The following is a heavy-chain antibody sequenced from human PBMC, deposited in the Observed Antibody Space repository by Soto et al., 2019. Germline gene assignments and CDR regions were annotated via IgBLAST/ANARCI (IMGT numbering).Heavy chain of an antibody. Sequence: GGSLRLSCAASGFTFSSYGMHWVRQAPGKGLEWVAVISYDGSNKYYADSVKGRFTISRDNSKNTLYLQMNSLRAEDTAVYYCAKDQVGSGSYDYWGQGTLVTVSS. D-gene: IGHD1-26*01. CDR1: GFTFSSYG. J-gene: IGHJ4*02. V-gene: IGHV3-30*18. CDR3: AKDQVGSGSYDY. CDR2: ISYDGSNK.